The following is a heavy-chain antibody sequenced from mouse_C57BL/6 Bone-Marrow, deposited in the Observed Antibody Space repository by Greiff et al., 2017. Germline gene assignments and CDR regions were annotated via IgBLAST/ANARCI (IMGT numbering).Heavy chain of an antibody. CDR2: INPGSGGT. V-gene: IGHV1-54*01. J-gene: IGHJ1*03. CDR3: ASPFITTVGYFDV. CDR1: GYAFTNYL. Sequence: VQLKESGAELVRPGTSVKVSCKASGYAFTNYLIEWVKQRPGQGLEWIGVINPGSGGTNYNEKFKGKATLTADKSSSTAYMQLSSLPSEDSAVYFCASPFITTVGYFDVWGTGTTVTVSS. D-gene: IGHD1-1*01.